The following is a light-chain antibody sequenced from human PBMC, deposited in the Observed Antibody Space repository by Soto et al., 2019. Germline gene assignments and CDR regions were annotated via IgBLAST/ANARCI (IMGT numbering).Light chain of an antibody. CDR1: DSNIGAGYD. CDR2: ANT. CDR3: QSYDTSLSGYV. J-gene: IGLJ1*01. V-gene: IGLV1-40*01. Sequence: QSVLTQPPSVSGAPGQRVTISCTGSDSNIGAGYDIHWYQQVPGTAPKPLIYANTNRASGVPDRFSGSKSGTSASLAITGLQAEDEADYYCQSYDTSLSGYVFGPGTKVTVL.